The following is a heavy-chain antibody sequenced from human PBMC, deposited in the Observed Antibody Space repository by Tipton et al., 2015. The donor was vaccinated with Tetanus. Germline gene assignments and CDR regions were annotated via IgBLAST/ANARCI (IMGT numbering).Heavy chain of an antibody. D-gene: IGHD2-15*01. Sequence: SLRLSCAASGFIFSSYGIHWVRQAPGKGLEWVAGSWYDGTDKYSADSVKGRFTISRDNSKNTLYLQMNILRVEDTAVYYCAREADCSGGSGVCGDFDNWGQGTQVTVSS. CDR1: GFIFSSYG. V-gene: IGHV3-33*01. CDR2: SWYDGTDK. CDR3: AREADCSGGSGVCGDFDN. J-gene: IGHJ4*02.